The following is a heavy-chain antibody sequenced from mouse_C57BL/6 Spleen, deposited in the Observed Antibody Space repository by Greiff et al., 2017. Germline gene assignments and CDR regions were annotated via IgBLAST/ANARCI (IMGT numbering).Heavy chain of an antibody. D-gene: IGHD1-1*01. CDR3: TRVGYGSSLYYFDD. CDR2: ISSGGDYI. J-gene: IGHJ2*01. V-gene: IGHV5-9-1*02. CDR1: GFTFSSYA. Sequence: EVKLVESGEGLVKPGGSLKLSCAASGFTFSSYAMSWVRQTPEKRLEWVAYISSGGDYIYYADTVKGRFTISRDNARNTLYLQMSSLKSEDTAMYYCTRVGYGSSLYYFDDWGQGTTLTVSS.